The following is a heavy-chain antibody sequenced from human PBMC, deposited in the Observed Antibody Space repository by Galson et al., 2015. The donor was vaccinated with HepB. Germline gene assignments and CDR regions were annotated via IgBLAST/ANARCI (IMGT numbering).Heavy chain of an antibody. CDR1: GYYFPGYW. D-gene: IGHD1-26*01. V-gene: IGHV5-51*07. Sequence: QSGAEVKKPGESLKISCEGSGYYFPGYWIGWVHQMPGKGLEWMGIIYPGDSDTRYSPSFRGQVTISADKSISIAYLQWSSLKASDTAMYYCARSVGASPVWYFDLWGRGTLVTVSS. J-gene: IGHJ2*01. CDR3: ARSVGASPVWYFDL. CDR2: IYPGDSDT.